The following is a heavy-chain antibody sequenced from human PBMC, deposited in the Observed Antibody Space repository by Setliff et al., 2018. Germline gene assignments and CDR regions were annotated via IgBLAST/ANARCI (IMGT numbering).Heavy chain of an antibody. CDR3: TRGPGPNVVVAMPFDR. D-gene: IGHD5-12*01. CDR1: GYTFTSYY. V-gene: IGHV1-46*01. Sequence: AVKVSCQASGYTFTSYYMHWVRQAPGQGLEWMTMIIHSTGNTNYAQKFQGRVTMTKDSSTKTVYMELRSLTSDDTAIYSCTRGPGPNVVVAMPFDRWGQGTLVTVSS. J-gene: IGHJ4*02. CDR2: IIHSTGNT.